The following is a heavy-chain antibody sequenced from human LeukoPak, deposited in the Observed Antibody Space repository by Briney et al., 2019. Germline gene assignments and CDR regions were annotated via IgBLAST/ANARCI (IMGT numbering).Heavy chain of an antibody. CDR3: AKGERYFDWLADREDAFDF. V-gene: IGHV3-23*01. CDR1: GFTFSSYA. Sequence: GGSLRLSCAASGFTFSSYAMSWVRQAPGKGLEWVSAISGSGGSTYYADSVKGRFTISRDNSKNTLYLQMNSLRAEDTAVYYCAKGERYFDWLADREDAFDFWGQGTMVTVSS. J-gene: IGHJ3*01. CDR2: ISGSGGST. D-gene: IGHD3-9*01.